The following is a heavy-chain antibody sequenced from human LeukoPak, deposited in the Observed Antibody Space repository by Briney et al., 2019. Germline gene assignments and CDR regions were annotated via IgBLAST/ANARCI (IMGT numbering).Heavy chain of an antibody. Sequence: PSETLSLTCTVSGGSLSSYYWSWIRRPPGKGLEWIGYVYHRGSTSYNPSLKSRVTISADMSKNQFSLKLNSVTAADTAVYYCARFHMTMVRGVIDNWLDTWGQGTLVTVSS. V-gene: IGHV4-59*01. J-gene: IGHJ5*02. D-gene: IGHD3-10*01. CDR1: GGSLSSYY. CDR3: ARFHMTMVRGVIDNWLDT. CDR2: VYHRGST.